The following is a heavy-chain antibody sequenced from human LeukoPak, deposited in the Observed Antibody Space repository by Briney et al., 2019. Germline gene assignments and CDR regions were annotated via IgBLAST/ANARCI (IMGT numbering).Heavy chain of an antibody. D-gene: IGHD3-22*01. CDR1: GFTFGSYW. Sequence: GGSLRLSCAASGFTFGSYWMNWVRQAPGKGLEWVSYISSSGSTIYYADSVKGRFTISRDNAKNSLYLQMNSLRAEDTAVYYCARSSWVDYYDSSGYYYPFDYWGQGTLVTVSS. CDR2: ISSSGSTI. V-gene: IGHV3-48*03. CDR3: ARSSWVDYYDSSGYYYPFDY. J-gene: IGHJ4*02.